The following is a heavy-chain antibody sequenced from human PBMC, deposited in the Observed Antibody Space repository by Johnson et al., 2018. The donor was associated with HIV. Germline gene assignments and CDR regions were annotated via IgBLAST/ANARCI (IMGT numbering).Heavy chain of an antibody. D-gene: IGHD6-19*01. CDR3: ARRAYTSGWYAAFDL. Sequence: VQVVESGGGVVQPGGSLRLSCAASGFTFSDHYMDWVRQAPGKGLEWIARTRDKANSYSTEYAASVKGRFIISRDGLKDSLYLQMNSLKSEDPAVYFCARRAYTSGWYAAFDLWGQGTMVTVSS. V-gene: IGHV3-72*01. CDR2: TRDKANSYST. J-gene: IGHJ3*01. CDR1: GFTFSDHY.